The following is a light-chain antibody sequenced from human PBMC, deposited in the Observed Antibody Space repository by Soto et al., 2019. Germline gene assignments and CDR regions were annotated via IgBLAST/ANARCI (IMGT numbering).Light chain of an antibody. CDR1: QSVSSN. J-gene: IGKJ1*01. V-gene: IGKV3-15*01. CDR2: GAS. CDR3: QHYNNWPPWT. Sequence: DIVMTQSPATLSVSPGERATLSCRASQSVSSNLAWYQQEPGQAPRLLIYGASTRATGIPGRFSGSGSGTEFTLTISSLQSEDFAVYYCQHYNNWPPWTFGQGTKVEIK.